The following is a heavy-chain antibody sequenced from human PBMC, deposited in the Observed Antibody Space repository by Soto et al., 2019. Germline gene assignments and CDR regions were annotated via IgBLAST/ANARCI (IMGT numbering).Heavy chain of an antibody. J-gene: IGHJ4*02. CDR1: GYSFPTYW. Sequence: EVQLVQSGAEVKKPGESLRISCKGSGYSFPTYWITWSRQMPGKGLEWMGRIDPSDSYTNYSPCFHGHVTISADKSISTACRQWSSLKASDTAMYYCARALGDSSGYYHRLDYWGQGTLVTVSS. CDR2: IDPSDSYT. CDR3: ARALGDSSGYYHRLDY. D-gene: IGHD3-22*01. V-gene: IGHV5-10-1*01.